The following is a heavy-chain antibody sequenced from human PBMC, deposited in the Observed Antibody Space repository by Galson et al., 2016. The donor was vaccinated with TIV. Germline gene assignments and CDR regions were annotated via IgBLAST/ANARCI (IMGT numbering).Heavy chain of an antibody. Sequence: QSGAEVTKPGESLKISCKASGYSLSSFWVGWVRQTPGKGLEWMGIIYPRDSYIKYSPSFQGQVTISADESVSTAYLQWSSLKASDTAIYYCARAPGYSGYSYGYFDSWGQGTLVTVSS. CDR3: ARAPGYSGYSYGYFDS. CDR1: GYSLSSFW. V-gene: IGHV5-51*03. J-gene: IGHJ4*02. D-gene: IGHD5-18*01. CDR2: IYPRDSYI.